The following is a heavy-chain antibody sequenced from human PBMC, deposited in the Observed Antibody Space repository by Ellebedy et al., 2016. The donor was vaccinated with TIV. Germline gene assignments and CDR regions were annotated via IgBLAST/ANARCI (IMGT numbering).Heavy chain of an antibody. V-gene: IGHV3-7*01. D-gene: IGHD6-19*01. CDR3: ARDQWLGRAYYFDS. CDR1: GFTFSNYW. J-gene: IGHJ4*02. CDR2: IKQDGSEK. Sequence: GGSLRLSCAASGFTFSNYWMSWVRQAPGKGLEWVANIKQDGSEKYYVDSVKGRFSISRDNAKNSLYVQMNSLRDEDTAVYYCARDQWLGRAYYFDSWGQGTLVIVSS.